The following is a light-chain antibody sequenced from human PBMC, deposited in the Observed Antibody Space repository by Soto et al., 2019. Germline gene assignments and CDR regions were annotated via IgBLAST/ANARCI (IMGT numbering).Light chain of an antibody. J-gene: IGKJ5*01. CDR2: GTS. V-gene: IGKV3-20*01. CDR1: QSFSSSY. Sequence: EIVLTQSPGTLSLSPGERATLSCRASQSFSSSYLAWYQQKPGRAPRLLIYGTSFRATGIPDRFSGSESGTAFTLTISRLELEDFAVYYCQQYVSSPITFGQGTRLEIK. CDR3: QQYVSSPIT.